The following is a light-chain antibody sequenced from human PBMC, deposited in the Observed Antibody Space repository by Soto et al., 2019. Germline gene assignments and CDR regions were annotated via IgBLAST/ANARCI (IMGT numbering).Light chain of an antibody. CDR3: RQYGSSPPLT. V-gene: IGKV3-20*01. CDR2: GAS. CDR1: QSVGSNS. Sequence: EFVLTQSPGTLSLSPGERATLSCRASQSVGSNSLAWYQQKPGQAPRILIYGASTRATGIPDRISGSGSGTDFPLTISRLEPEDFAVYYCRQYGSSPPLTFGGGTQVEMK. J-gene: IGKJ4*01.